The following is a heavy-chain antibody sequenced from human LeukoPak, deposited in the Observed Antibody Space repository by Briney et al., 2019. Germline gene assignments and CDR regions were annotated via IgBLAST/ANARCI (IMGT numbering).Heavy chain of an antibody. CDR1: GYTFTGYY. CDR3: ARGPAYSGSSYYFDY. CDR2: INPNSGGT. J-gene: IGHJ4*02. D-gene: IGHD1-26*01. Sequence: ASVKVSCKASGYTFTGYYMHWVRQAPGQGLEWMGWINPNSGGTNYAQKFQGRVTMTRDTSISTAYMELSRLRSDDTAVYYCARGPAYSGSSYYFDYWGQGTLVTVSS. V-gene: IGHV1-2*02.